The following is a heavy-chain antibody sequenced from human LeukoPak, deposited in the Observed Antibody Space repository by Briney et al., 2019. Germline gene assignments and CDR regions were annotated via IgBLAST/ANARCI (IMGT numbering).Heavy chain of an antibody. CDR3: ARDRSGPFDY. D-gene: IGHD3-10*01. CDR1: GYTFTTYG. CDR2: ISVYNGNT. Sequence: ASVKVSCRASGYTFTTYGISWVRQAPGQGLEWMGWISVYNGNTNYAQKLQGRLTLTTDTSTSSAYMELRSLRSDDTAMYYCARDRSGPFDYWGQGTLVTVSS. V-gene: IGHV1-18*01. J-gene: IGHJ4*02.